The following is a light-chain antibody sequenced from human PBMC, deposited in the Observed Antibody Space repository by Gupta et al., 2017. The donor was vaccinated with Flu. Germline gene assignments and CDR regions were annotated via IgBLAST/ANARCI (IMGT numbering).Light chain of an antibody. V-gene: IGLV1-51*02. CDR3: GTWDSSLSVGVV. J-gene: IGLJ2*01. CDR1: GSNIGTSD. Sequence: ISCSGSGSNIGTSDVSWYQHFPGAAPRLLIYENEKRPSGIPGRFSGSKSGTSATLAIIGLQTGDEADYYCGTWDSSLSVGVVFGGGTKVTVL. CDR2: ENE.